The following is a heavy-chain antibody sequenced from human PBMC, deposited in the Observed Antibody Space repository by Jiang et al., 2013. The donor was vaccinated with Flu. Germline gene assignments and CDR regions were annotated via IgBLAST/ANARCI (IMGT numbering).Heavy chain of an antibody. CDR3: AREDCTNGVCYGDFDY. V-gene: IGHV6-1*01. CDR2: TYYRSKWYN. Sequence: SQTLSLTCAISGDSVSSNSAAWNWIRQSPSRGLEWLGRTYYRSKWYNDYAVSVKSRITINPDTSKNQFSLQLNSVTPEDTAVYYCAREDCTNGVCYGDFDYWGQGTPGHRLL. J-gene: IGHJ4*02. CDR1: GDSVSSNSAA. D-gene: IGHD2-8*01.